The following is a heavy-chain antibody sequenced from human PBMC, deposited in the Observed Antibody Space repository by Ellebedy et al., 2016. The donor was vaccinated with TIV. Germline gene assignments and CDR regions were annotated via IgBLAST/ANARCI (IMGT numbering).Heavy chain of an antibody. CDR1: EFTFSMYT. V-gene: IGHV3-21*01. Sequence: GGSLRLXCAASEFTFSMYTMNWVRQAPGKGLEWVSSISDSSSYIYYADSVKGRFTISRDNAKNSLHLQMNSLRAEDSAVYYCARAETGYCSSTSCFLDLDCWGQGALVTVSS. D-gene: IGHD2-2*01. CDR2: ISDSSSYI. J-gene: IGHJ4*02. CDR3: ARAETGYCSSTSCFLDLDC.